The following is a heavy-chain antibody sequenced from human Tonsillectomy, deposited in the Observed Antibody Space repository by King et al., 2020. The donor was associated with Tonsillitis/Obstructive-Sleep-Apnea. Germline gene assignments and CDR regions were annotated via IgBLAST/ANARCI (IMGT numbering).Heavy chain of an antibody. J-gene: IGHJ6*03. Sequence: QLVQSGAEVKKPGASVKVSCKASGYTFSSHYMHWVRQAPGQGLEWMGIINPSGGSTTYAQKFQGRVTMTRDTSTSTVDMELSSLRSEDTAVYYCARDYYDSSGYYYVRGYYYYYMDVWGKGTTVTVSS. D-gene: IGHD3-22*01. CDR1: GYTFSSHY. CDR2: INPSGGST. V-gene: IGHV1-46*01. CDR3: ARDYYDSSGYYYVRGYYYYYMDV.